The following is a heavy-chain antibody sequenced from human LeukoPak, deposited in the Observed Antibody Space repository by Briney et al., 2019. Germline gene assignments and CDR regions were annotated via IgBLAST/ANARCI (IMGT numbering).Heavy chain of an antibody. CDR2: IYYSGST. Sequence: SETLSLTCTVSGGSISSYYWSWIRQPPGKGLEWIGYIYYSGSTNYNPSLKSRVTISVDTSKNQFSLKLSSVTAADTAVYYCARDRSVDTAISALDYWGQGTLVTVSS. CDR1: GGSISSYY. V-gene: IGHV4-59*01. CDR3: ARDRSVDTAISALDY. D-gene: IGHD5-18*01. J-gene: IGHJ4*02.